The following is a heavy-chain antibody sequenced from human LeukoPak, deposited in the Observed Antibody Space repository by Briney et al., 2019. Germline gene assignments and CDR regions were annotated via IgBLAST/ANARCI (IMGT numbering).Heavy chain of an antibody. V-gene: IGHV4-39*07. J-gene: IGHJ3*02. CDR3: AREAGYQQSADI. D-gene: IGHD2-2*01. CDR1: GGSISSSSYY. CDR2: IYYSGST. Sequence: SETLSLTCTVSGGSISSSSYYWGWIRQPPGKGLEWIGSIYYSGSTYYNPSLKSRVTISVDTSKNQFSLKLSSVTAADTAVYYCAREAGYQQSADIWGQGTMVTVSS.